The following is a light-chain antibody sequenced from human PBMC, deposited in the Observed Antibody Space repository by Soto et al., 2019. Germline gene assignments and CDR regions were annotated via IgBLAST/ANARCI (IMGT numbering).Light chain of an antibody. J-gene: IGLJ2*01. CDR3: RSYTSSSTLV. Sequence: QSALTQPPSVSGSPGQSVTISCTGTSSDVGSYNRVSWYQQPPGTAPKLMIYEVSNRLSGVPDRFSGSKSGNTASLTISGLQAEDEADYYCRSYTSSSTLVFGGGTKLTVL. CDR1: SSDVGSYNR. V-gene: IGLV2-18*02. CDR2: EVS.